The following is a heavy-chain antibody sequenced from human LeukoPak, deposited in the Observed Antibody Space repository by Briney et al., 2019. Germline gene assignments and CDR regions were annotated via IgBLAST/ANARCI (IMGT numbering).Heavy chain of an antibody. CDR3: ARERGCSSTSCPYYFDY. J-gene: IGHJ4*02. D-gene: IGHD2-2*01. CDR1: GGTSSSYA. Sequence: SVKVSCKASGGTSSSYAISWVRQAPGQGLEWMGGIIPIFGTANYAQKFQGRVTITADKSTSTAYTELSSLRSEDTAVYYCARERGCSSTSCPYYFDYWGQGTLVTVSS. CDR2: IIPIFGTA. V-gene: IGHV1-69*06.